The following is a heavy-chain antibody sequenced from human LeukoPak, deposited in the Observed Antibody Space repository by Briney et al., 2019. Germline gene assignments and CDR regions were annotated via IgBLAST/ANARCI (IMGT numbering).Heavy chain of an antibody. CDR2: ISSSSSTI. CDR3: AGGRWDTVVLLHAFDI. J-gene: IGHJ3*02. CDR1: GFTFSSYS. Sequence: GGSLRLSCAASGFTFSSYSMNWVRQAPGKGLVWVSYISSSSSTIYYADSVKGRFTISRDNAKNSLYLQMNSLRADHLAVYYYAGGRWDTVVLLHAFDIWGQGKMVTVCS. V-gene: IGHV3-48*01. D-gene: IGHD5-12*01.